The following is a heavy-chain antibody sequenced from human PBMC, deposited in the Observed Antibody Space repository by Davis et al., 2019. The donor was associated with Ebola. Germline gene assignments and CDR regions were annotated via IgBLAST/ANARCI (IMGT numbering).Heavy chain of an antibody. V-gene: IGHV1-18*01. Sequence: AAPVKVSCKASGYTFTSYGISWVRQAPGQGLEWMGWISAYNGNTNYAQKLQGRVTMTTDTSTSTAYMELRSLRSDDTAVYYCARGITMVRGVTWFDPWGQGTLVTVSS. CDR3: ARGITMVRGVTWFDP. D-gene: IGHD3-10*01. J-gene: IGHJ5*02. CDR2: ISAYNGNT. CDR1: GYTFTSYG.